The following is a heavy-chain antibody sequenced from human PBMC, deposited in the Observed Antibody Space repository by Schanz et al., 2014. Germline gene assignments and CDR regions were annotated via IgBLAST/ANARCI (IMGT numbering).Heavy chain of an antibody. J-gene: IGHJ4*02. V-gene: IGHV4-39*01. CDR2: LFYGGSK. D-gene: IGHD3-10*01. Sequence: QLQMQTSGPGLVRPWETLSLTCTVSGGSISDSGAYWGWFRQTPGKGLEWIANLFYGGSKYYNPPXXSRVPMPVDASNTQYSRGLGSVTAADTGVYYCARHNRVWFGKEGCWGQGTLVTVSS. CDR3: ARHNRVWFGKEGC. CDR1: GGSISDSGAY.